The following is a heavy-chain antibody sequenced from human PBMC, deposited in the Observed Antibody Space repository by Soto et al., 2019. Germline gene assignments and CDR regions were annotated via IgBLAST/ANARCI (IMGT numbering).Heavy chain of an antibody. D-gene: IGHD3-10*01. CDR3: ARHNYGSGSTYFDY. V-gene: IGHV4-34*01. CDR1: GGSFSGYY. J-gene: IGHJ4*02. Sequence: PSETLSLTCAVYGGSFSGYYWSWIRQPPGKGLEWIGEIYHSGSTNYNPSLKSRVTISVDTSKNQFSLKLNSMTAADTAVYYCARHNYGSGSTYFDYWGQGTLVTVSS. CDR2: IYHSGST.